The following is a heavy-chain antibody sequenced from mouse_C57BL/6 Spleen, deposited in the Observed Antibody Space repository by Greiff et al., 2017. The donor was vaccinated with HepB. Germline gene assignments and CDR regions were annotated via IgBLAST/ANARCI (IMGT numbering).Heavy chain of an antibody. CDR1: GYTFTDYE. CDR2: IDPETGGT. J-gene: IGHJ4*01. CDR3: TTGYAMDY. V-gene: IGHV1-15*01. Sequence: VHLVESGAELVRPGASVTLSCKASGYTFTDYEMHWVKQTPVHGLEWIGAIDPETGGTAYNQKFKGKAILTADKSSSTAYMELRSLTSEDSAVYYCTTGYAMDYWGQGTSVTVSS.